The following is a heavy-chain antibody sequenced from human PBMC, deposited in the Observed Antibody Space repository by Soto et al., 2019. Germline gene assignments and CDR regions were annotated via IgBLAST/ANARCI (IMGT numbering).Heavy chain of an antibody. Sequence: QVQLVETGGGVVQPERSLRLSCAASKFTFSTYVMHWVRQAPGKGLEWVALISFDGSNTYYADTVKGRFTISRDNYRNTLFLQLNSLRPEDTAVYYCAREMIHMIMGGMCAMDVWGRGNTVTVCS. J-gene: IGHJ6*02. CDR1: KFTFSTYV. D-gene: IGHD3-22*01. V-gene: IGHV3-30-3*01. CDR2: ISFDGSNT. CDR3: AREMIHMIMGGMCAMDV.